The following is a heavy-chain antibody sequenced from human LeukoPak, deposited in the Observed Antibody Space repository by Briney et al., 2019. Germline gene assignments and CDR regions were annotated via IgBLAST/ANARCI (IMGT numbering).Heavy chain of an antibody. Sequence: PGRSLRLSCAASGFTFSSYSMNWVRQAPGKGLEWVSSISSSSSYIYYADSVKGRFTISRDNAKNSLYLQMNSLRAEDTAVYYCARVVGATEPFDYWGQGTLVTVSS. CDR3: ARVVGATEPFDY. CDR1: GFTFSSYS. J-gene: IGHJ4*02. CDR2: ISSSSSYI. D-gene: IGHD1-26*01. V-gene: IGHV3-21*01.